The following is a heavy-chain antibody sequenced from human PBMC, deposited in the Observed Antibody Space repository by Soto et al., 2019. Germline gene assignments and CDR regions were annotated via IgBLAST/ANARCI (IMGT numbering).Heavy chain of an antibody. J-gene: IGHJ6*02. CDR1: GFTVSSNY. V-gene: IGHV3-53*01. CDR3: AKAPNYYYYGMDV. CDR2: IYSGGST. Sequence: GGSLRLSCAASGFTVSSNYISWVRQAPGKGLEWVSVIYSGGSTYYADSVKGRFTISRDNSKNTLYLQMNSLRAEDTAVYYCAKAPNYYYYGMDVWGQGTTVTVSS.